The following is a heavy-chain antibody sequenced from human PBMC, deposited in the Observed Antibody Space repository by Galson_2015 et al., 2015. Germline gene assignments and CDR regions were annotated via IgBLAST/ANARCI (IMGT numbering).Heavy chain of an antibody. J-gene: IGHJ6*02. CDR3: ARRRYNWNYYFNDYGMDV. Sequence: CAISGDSVSSNSAAWNWIRQSPSRGLEWLGRTYYRSKWYNDYAVSVKSRITINPDTSKNQFSLQLNTVTPEDTAVYYCARRRYNWNYYFNDYGMDVWGQGTTVTVSS. D-gene: IGHD1-7*01. CDR2: TYYRSKWYN. V-gene: IGHV6-1*01. CDR1: GDSVSSNSAA.